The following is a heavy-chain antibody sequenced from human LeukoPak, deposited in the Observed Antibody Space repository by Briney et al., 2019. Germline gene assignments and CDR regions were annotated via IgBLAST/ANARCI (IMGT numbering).Heavy chain of an antibody. V-gene: IGHV3-48*01. CDR1: GSTFSSYS. CDR3: ARATEPFDY. D-gene: IGHD1-14*01. J-gene: IGHJ4*02. Sequence: PGGSLRLSCAASGSTFSSYSMDWVRQAPGKGLEWVSYISSSSSTIYYADSVKGRFTISRDNAKNSLYLQMNSLRAEDTAVYYCARATEPFDYWGQGTLVTVSS. CDR2: ISSSSSTI.